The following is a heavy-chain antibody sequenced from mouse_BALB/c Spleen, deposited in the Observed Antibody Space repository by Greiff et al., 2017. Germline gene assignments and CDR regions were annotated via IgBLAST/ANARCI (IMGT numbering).Heavy chain of an antibody. CDR3: ARWGSAMDY. J-gene: IGHJ4*01. CDR2: ISYSGST. V-gene: IGHV3-2*02. Sequence: EVKLQESGPGLVKPSQSLSLTCTVTGYSITSDYAWNWIRQFPGNKLEWMGYISYSGSTSYNPSLKSRISITRDTSKNQFFLQLNSVTTEDTATYYCARWGSAMDYWGQGTSVTVSS. CDR1: GYSITSDYA.